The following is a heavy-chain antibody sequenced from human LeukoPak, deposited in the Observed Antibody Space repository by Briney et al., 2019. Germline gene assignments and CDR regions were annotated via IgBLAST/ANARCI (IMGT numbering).Heavy chain of an antibody. CDR3: ARASRDIAAAGPYYYHYMDV. CDR1: GGSISSRSYY. Sequence: PSETLSLTCTVSGGSISSRSYYWGWIRQPPGKGLEWIGSIYHSGSTYYNPSLKSRVTISVDTSKNQFSLKLSSVTAGDTAVYYCARASRDIAAAGPYYYHYMDVWGKGTTVTVSS. CDR2: IYHSGST. D-gene: IGHD6-13*01. J-gene: IGHJ6*03. V-gene: IGHV4-39*07.